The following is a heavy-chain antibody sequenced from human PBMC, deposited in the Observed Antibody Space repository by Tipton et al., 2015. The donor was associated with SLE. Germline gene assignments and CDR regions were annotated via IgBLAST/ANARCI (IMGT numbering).Heavy chain of an antibody. J-gene: IGHJ4*02. D-gene: IGHD1-26*01. V-gene: IGHV4-59*08. CDR1: GASMNSHF. CDR3: ARHFSGSYSFDY. CDR2: IHYSGTT. Sequence: SLTCTVSGASMNSHFWSWIRQPPGKGLEWIGYIHYSGTTNYNPSPKSRVTISVDTSKNQFSLKMIAVTAADTALYYCARHFSGSYSFDYWGQGKLVTVSS.